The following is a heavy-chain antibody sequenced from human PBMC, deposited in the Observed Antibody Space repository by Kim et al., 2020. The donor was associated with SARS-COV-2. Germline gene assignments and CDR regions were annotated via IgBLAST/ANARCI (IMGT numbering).Heavy chain of an antibody. V-gene: IGHV3-9*01. Sequence: GGSLRLSCAASGFTFDDYAMHWVRQAPGKGLEWVSGISWNSGSIGYADSVKGRFTISRDNAKNSLYLQMNSLRAEDTALYYCAKDMSSSSSSYYYGMDVWGQGTTVTVSS. CDR3: AKDMSSSSSSYYYGMDV. D-gene: IGHD6-13*01. J-gene: IGHJ6*02. CDR2: ISWNSGSI. CDR1: GFTFDDYA.